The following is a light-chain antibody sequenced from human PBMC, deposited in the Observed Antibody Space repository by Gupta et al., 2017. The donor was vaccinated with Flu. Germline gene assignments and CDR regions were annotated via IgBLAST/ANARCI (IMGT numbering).Light chain of an antibody. CDR1: NIGSKT. CDR3: QVWDSSVDHHWV. J-gene: IGLJ3*02. Sequence: TARITCGGNNIGSKTVQWYQQKPGQAPVLVVYDDSDRPSGIPGRISGSNSGNTATLTISRVEVGDEADYYCQVWDSSVDHHWVFGGGTKLT. CDR2: DDS. V-gene: IGLV3-21*02.